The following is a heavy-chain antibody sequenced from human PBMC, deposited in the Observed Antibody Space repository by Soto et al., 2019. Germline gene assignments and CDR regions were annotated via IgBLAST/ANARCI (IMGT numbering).Heavy chain of an antibody. V-gene: IGHV1-69*13. D-gene: IGHD3-22*01. J-gene: IGHJ6*02. CDR1: GGTFSSYA. CDR3: AIYYYDSSGYRAFYYYYGMDV. Sequence: SVKVSCKASGGTFSSYAISWVRQAPGQGLEWMGGIIPIFGTANYAQKFQGRVTITADESTSTAYMELSSLRSEDTAVYYCAIYYYDSSGYRAFYYYYGMDVWGQGTTVTVSS. CDR2: IIPIFGTA.